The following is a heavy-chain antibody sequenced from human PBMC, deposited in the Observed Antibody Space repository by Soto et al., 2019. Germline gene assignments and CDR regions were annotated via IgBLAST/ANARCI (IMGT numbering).Heavy chain of an antibody. V-gene: IGHV4-30-4*08. CDR3: AREDDGGDRDYYGLDG. CDR1: GGSISYEYYH. J-gene: IGHJ6*02. Sequence: QVQLQQSGPGLVKPSQTLSLTCTVSGGSISYEYYHWTWIRQSPGKGLEWIGYIHYSGSIIDNPSCKSRVTLSVDNSKNQFSLQLRSVTAADTAVYFCAREDDGGDRDYYGLDGWGQGTTVTVSS. D-gene: IGHD2-21*02. CDR2: IHYSGSI.